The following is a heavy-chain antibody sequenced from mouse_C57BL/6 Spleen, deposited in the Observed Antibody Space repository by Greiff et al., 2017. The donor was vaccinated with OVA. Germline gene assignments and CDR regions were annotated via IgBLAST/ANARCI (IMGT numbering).Heavy chain of an antibody. CDR3: VRDQGLMGTVVNWYFDV. Sequence: EVNLVESGGGLVQPKGSLKLSCAASGFTFNTYAMHWVRQAPGKGLEWVARIRSKSSNYATYYADSVKDRFTISRDDSQSMLYLQMNNLKTEDTAMYYCVRDQGLMGTVVNWYFDVWGTGTTVTVSS. V-gene: IGHV10-3*01. D-gene: IGHD1-1*01. CDR1: GFTFNTYA. J-gene: IGHJ1*03. CDR2: IRSKSSNYAT.